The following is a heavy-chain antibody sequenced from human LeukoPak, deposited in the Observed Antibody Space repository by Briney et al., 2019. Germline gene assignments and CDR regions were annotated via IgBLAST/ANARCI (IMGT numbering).Heavy chain of an antibody. V-gene: IGHV1-18*01. CDR1: GYTFTGYG. Sequence: ASVKVSCKASGYTFTGYGISWVRQAPGQGLEWMGWISAYNGNTNYAQKLQGRVTMTTDTSTSTAYMELRSLRSDDTAVYYCARIQVGATLFDYWGQGTLVTVSS. CDR2: ISAYNGNT. D-gene: IGHD1-26*01. J-gene: IGHJ4*02. CDR3: ARIQVGATLFDY.